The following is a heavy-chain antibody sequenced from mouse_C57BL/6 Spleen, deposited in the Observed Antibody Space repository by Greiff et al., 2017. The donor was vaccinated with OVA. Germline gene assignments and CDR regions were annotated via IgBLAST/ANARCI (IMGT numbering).Heavy chain of an antibody. J-gene: IGHJ1*03. V-gene: IGHV1-80*01. D-gene: IGHD1-1*01. Sequence: VQLQPSGAELVKPGASVKISCKASGYAFSSYWMNWVKQRPGKGLEWIGQIYPGDGDTNYNGKFKGKATLTADKSSSTAYMQLSSLTSEDSAVYFCARGGVDWWYFDVWGTGTTVTVSS. CDR3: ARGGVDWWYFDV. CDR1: GYAFSSYW. CDR2: IYPGDGDT.